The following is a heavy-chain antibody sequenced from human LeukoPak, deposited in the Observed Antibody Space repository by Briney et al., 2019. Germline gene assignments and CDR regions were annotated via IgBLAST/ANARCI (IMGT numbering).Heavy chain of an antibody. CDR3: AREDDFWSGYYIPYRIYYYYGMDV. Sequence: GGSLRLSCAASGFTFSSYAMSWVRQAPGKGLEWVANIKQDGSEKYYVDSVKGRFTISRDNAKNSLYLQMNSLRAEDTAVYYCAREDDFWSGYYIPYRIYYYYGMDVWGQGTTVTVSS. J-gene: IGHJ6*02. V-gene: IGHV3-7*03. CDR2: IKQDGSEK. D-gene: IGHD3-3*01. CDR1: GFTFSSYA.